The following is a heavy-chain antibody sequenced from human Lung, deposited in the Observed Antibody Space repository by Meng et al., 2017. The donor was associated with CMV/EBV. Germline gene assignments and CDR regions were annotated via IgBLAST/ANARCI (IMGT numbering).Heavy chain of an antibody. CDR2: VVYIGTT. CDR3: ARHHHSPTFDY. CDR1: GDATSSSSYY. Sequence: HLPRLGTCPGRVKPPEPLSLTCTGSGDATSSSSYYGAWIRQPPGEGLEWIGSVVYIGTTYYTSSLKSRFSISVDTSKNQFSLKRGSVTAADTAVYYCARHHHSPTFDYWGQGTLVTVSS. V-gene: IGHV4-39*01. J-gene: IGHJ4*02. D-gene: IGHD1-14*01.